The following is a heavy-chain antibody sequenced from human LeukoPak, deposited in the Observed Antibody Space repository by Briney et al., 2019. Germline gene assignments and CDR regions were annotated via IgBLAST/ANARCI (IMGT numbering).Heavy chain of an antibody. D-gene: IGHD4-11*01. CDR3: ARVPPTSPFDY. V-gene: IGHV4-34*01. J-gene: IGHJ4*02. CDR1: GGSFSGYY. CDR2: INHSGST. Sequence: PSETLSLTCAVYGGSFSGYYWSWIRQPPGKGLEWIGEINHSGSTNYNPSLKSRVTISVDTSKNQSSLKLSSVTAADTAVYYCARVPPTSPFDYWGQGTLVTVSS.